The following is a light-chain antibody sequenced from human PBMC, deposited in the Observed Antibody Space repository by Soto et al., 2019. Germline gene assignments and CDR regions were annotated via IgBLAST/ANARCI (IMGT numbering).Light chain of an antibody. V-gene: IGKV1-5*01. CDR3: QQYYDNPRT. CDR1: QSISSW. Sequence: DIQMTQSPSTLSASVGDRVTITCRASQSISSWLAWYQQKPGKAPKLLIYDASSLESGVPSRFSGSGSGTDFTLTISSLQAEDVAVYYCQQYYDNPRTFGQGTKVDIK. CDR2: DAS. J-gene: IGKJ1*01.